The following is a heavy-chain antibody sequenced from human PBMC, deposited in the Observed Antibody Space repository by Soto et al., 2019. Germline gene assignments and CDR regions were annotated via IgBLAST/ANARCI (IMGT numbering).Heavy chain of an antibody. D-gene: IGHD4-17*01. V-gene: IGHV3-23*01. CDR3: PRFGRDYPSWYFDL. J-gene: IGHJ2*01. CDR2: ISGSGDST. CDR1: GFTFSSYA. Sequence: EVQLLESEGNLGQPGGSLRLSCAVSGFTFSSYAMSWVRQAPGKGLEWVSGISGSGDSTYYADSVKGRFTISRDNSKNTLYLQINSLRAEDTAVYYCPRFGRDYPSWYFDLWGRGTLVIVSS.